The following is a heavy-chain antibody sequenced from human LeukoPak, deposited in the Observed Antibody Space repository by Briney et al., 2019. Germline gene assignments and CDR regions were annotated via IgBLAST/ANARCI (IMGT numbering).Heavy chain of an antibody. CDR3: ARELLNYYDSSGLDY. J-gene: IGHJ4*02. V-gene: IGHV1-69*06. D-gene: IGHD3-22*01. CDR1: GGTFSSYA. Sequence: SAKVSCKASGGTFSSYAISWVRQAPGQGLEWMGRIIPIFGTANYAQKFQGRVTITADKSTSTAYMELSSLRSEDTAVYYCARELLNYYDSSGLDYWGQGTLVTVSS. CDR2: IIPIFGTA.